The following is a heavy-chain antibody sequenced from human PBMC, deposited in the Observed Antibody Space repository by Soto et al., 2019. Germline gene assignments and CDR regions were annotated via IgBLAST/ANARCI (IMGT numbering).Heavy chain of an antibody. CDR3: ARSEEWLSFDY. J-gene: IGHJ4*02. CDR2: ISSSGSTI. Sequence: HPGGSLRLSCAASGFTFSSYEMNWVRQAPGKGLEWVSYISSSGSTIYYADSVKGRFTISRDNAKNSLYLQMNSLRAEDTAVYYCARSEEWLSFDYWGQGTLVTVSS. CDR1: GFTFSSYE. V-gene: IGHV3-48*03. D-gene: IGHD3-3*01.